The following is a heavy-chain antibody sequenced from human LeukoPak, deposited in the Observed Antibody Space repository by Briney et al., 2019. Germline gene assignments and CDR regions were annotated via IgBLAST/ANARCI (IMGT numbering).Heavy chain of an antibody. V-gene: IGHV1-69*04. CDR1: GYDFTSFG. J-gene: IGHJ4*02. CDR2: IIPILGIA. Sequence: ASVRVSCKASGYDFTSFGISWVRQAPGQGLEWVGRIIPILGIANYAQKFQGRVTITADKSTSTAYMELSSLRSEDTAVYYCARDHSAYCGGDCYPYYFDYWGQGTLVTVSS. D-gene: IGHD2-21*02. CDR3: ARDHSAYCGGDCYPYYFDY.